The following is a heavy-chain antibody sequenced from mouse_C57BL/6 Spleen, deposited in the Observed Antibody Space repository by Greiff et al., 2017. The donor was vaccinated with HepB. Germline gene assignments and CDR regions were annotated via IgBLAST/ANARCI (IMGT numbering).Heavy chain of an antibody. V-gene: IGHV3-6*01. CDR2: ISYDGSN. CDR1: GFSITSGYS. D-gene: IGHD1-1*01. Sequence: DVQLQQSGPGLVKPSQSLSLTCSVTGFSITSGYSWNWIRQFPGNKLEWMGYISYDGSNNYNPTLKNRISITRDTYTNQFFLKLKFVTTEDTATYYRARGDYGYYFDYWGQGTTLTVSS. CDR3: ARGDYGYYFDY. J-gene: IGHJ2*01.